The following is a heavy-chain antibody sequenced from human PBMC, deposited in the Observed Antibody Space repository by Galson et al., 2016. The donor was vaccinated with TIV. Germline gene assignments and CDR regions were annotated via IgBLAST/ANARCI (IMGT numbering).Heavy chain of an antibody. CDR3: ARRTNSGPYNWFDS. Sequence: SLRLSCAASGFIVDDNYMTWIRQAPGKGLERVSVIYGDGRTYYTDSVRGRFTISRDSSKNTLYLQMNSLRAEDTAVYYCARRTNSGPYNWFDSWGQGTLVTVSS. V-gene: IGHV3-53*01. D-gene: IGHD1-26*01. CDR2: IYGDGRT. J-gene: IGHJ5*01. CDR1: GFIVDDNY.